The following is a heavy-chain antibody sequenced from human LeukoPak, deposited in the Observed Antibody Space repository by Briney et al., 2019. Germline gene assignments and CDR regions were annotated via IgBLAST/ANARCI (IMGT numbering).Heavy chain of an antibody. V-gene: IGHV5-51*01. CDR2: IYPGDSDT. Sequence: GESLKISCKGSGYSFTSYWIGWVRQMPGKGLEWIGIIYPGDSDTRYSPSFQGQVTISADKSISTAYLQWSSLKASDTAMYYCARSGFCTNGVCSKFDYWGQGTLVTVSS. J-gene: IGHJ4*02. CDR1: GYSFTSYW. D-gene: IGHD2-8*01. CDR3: ARSGFCTNGVCSKFDY.